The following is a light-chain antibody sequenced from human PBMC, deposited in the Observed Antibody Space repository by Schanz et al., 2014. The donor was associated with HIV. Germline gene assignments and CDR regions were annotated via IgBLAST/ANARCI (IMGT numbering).Light chain of an antibody. Sequence: QSALTQPASVSGSPGQSITISCTGTSDDVGGYNYVSWFQQHPGKAPKLIIYDVSSRPSGVSNRFSGSKSGNTASLTISGLQAEDEPDYYCSSYTSRSTLVFGGGTKLTVL. CDR2: DVS. V-gene: IGLV2-14*01. CDR3: SSYTSRSTLV. J-gene: IGLJ3*02. CDR1: SDDVGGYNY.